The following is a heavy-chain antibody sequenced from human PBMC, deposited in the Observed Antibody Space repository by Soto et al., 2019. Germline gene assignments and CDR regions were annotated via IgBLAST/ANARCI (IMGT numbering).Heavy chain of an antibody. J-gene: IGHJ4*02. CDR1: GVSFSTYY. Sequence: QVQLQESGPGLVKPSETLSLTCTVSGVSFSTYYWSWIRQAPGQGLEWIGYIYYSGSSNYNPSLKSRVTMSVETSKNQLSLNLSSVTAADPAVSYCARYQGGPFDYWGQGTLVTVS. CDR3: ARYQGGPFDY. CDR2: IYYSGSS. D-gene: IGHD2-15*01. V-gene: IGHV4-59*01.